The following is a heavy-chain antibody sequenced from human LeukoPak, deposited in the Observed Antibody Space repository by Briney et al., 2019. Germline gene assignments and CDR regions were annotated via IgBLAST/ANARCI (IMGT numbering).Heavy chain of an antibody. Sequence: PGRSPRLSCAASGFTFSSYGMHWVRQAPGKGLEWVAVISYDGSNKYYADSVKGRFTISRDNSKNTLYLQMNSLRAEDTAVYYCAKDLEGLLEWLLSVGYGMDVWGQGTSVTVSS. CDR3: AKDLEGLLEWLLSVGYGMDV. V-gene: IGHV3-30*18. D-gene: IGHD3-3*01. CDR1: GFTFSSYG. J-gene: IGHJ6*02. CDR2: ISYDGSNK.